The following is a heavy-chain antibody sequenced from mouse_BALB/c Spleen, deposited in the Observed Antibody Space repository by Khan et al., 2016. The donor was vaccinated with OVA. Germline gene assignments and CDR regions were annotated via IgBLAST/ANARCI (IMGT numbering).Heavy chain of an antibody. J-gene: IGHJ3*01. V-gene: IGHV1-77*01. D-gene: IGHD3-3*01. CDR1: GYTFTDYN. CDR3: TRERAAWFHY. Sequence: QVQLQQSGAELARPGASVKLSCKASGYTFTDYNINWMRQRTGQGLEWIGEIYPGSDNTYYNERFKGKATLTVDKSSSTAYMHLTSLTSEDSAAFFCTRERAAWFHYWGQGTLVTVSA. CDR2: IYPGSDNT.